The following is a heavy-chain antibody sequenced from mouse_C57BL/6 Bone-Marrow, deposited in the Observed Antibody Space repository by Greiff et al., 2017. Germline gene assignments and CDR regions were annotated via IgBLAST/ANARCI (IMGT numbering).Heavy chain of an antibody. J-gene: IGHJ1*03. CDR1: GYTFPSCW. CDR2: FYPSDSET. Sequence: QVQLQQPGAELVRPASSVKLSCKASGYTFPSCWMGCWKQRPGPGLEWIGNFYPSDSETHYNQHFQDKTTLTVAQSSSPAYMQLSSLTAEDSAVYYCASGCDKKGYYFHAWGTGTTLTASS. V-gene: IGHV1-61*01. D-gene: IGHD1-2*01. CDR3: ASGCDKKGYYFHA.